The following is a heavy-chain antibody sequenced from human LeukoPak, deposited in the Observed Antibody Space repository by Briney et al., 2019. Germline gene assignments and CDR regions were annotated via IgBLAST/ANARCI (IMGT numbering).Heavy chain of an antibody. Sequence: GGSLRLSCAASGFTVITNDMTWVRQAPGKGLEWVSVLYSDGNTKYADSVQGRFTISRDNSKNTLYLEMNSLSPDDTAVYYCARERDYYDSSGYYWGQGTLVTVSS. CDR1: GFTVITND. CDR3: ARERDYYDSSGYY. D-gene: IGHD3-22*01. CDR2: LYSDGNT. V-gene: IGHV3-53*01. J-gene: IGHJ4*02.